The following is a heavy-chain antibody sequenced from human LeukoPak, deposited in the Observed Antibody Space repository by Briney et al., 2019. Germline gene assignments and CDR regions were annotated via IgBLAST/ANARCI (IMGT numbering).Heavy chain of an antibody. CDR3: ARHRWELNAFDI. CDR1: GGSISSSSYY. CDR2: IYYSGIT. J-gene: IGHJ3*02. Sequence: SETLSLTCTVSGGSISSSSYYWGWIRQPPGKGLEWIGSIYYSGITYYNPSLKSRVTISVDRSKNQFSLNLSSVTAADTAVYYCARHRWELNAFDIWGQGTMVTVSS. D-gene: IGHD1-26*01. V-gene: IGHV4-39*07.